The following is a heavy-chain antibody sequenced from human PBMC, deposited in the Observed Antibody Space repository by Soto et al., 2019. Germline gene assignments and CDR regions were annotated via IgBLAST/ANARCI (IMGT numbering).Heavy chain of an antibody. D-gene: IGHD5-12*01. CDR2: IYYSGST. CDR3: TRVMGEGYNYRSGYSFDI. V-gene: IGHV4-31*03. CDR1: GGSISSGGYY. J-gene: IGHJ3*02. Sequence: QVQLQESGPGLVKPSQTLSLTCTVSGGSISSGGYYWSWIRQHPGKGLEWIGYIYYSGSTYYNPSLMSRVTISVYMSTTQFSLKLSSVTAADTAVYYCTRVMGEGYNYRSGYSFDIWGQGTMVTVSS.